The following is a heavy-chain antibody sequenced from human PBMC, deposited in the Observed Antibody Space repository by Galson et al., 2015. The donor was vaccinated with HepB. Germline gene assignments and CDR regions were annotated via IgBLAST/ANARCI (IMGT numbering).Heavy chain of an antibody. CDR2: INPNSGGT. V-gene: IGHV1-2*04. J-gene: IGHJ4*02. CDR1: GYTFTGYY. D-gene: IGHD6-13*01. CDR3: AREDVGQQLVPERQFDY. Sequence: SVKVSCKASGYTFTGYYMHWVRQAPGQGLEWMGWINPNSGGTNYAQKFQGWVTMTRDTSISTAYMELSRLRSDDTAVYYCAREDVGQQLVPERQFDYWGQGTLVTVSS.